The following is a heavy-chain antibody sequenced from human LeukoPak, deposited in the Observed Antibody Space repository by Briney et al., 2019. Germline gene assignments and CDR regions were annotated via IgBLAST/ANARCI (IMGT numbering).Heavy chain of an antibody. J-gene: IGHJ4*02. Sequence: SETLSLTCAVYGGSFSGYYWSWIRQPPGKGLEWIGEINHSGSTNYNPSLKSRVTISVDTSENQFSLKLSSVTAADTAVYYCARRRGLRFEGAITNLDYWGQGTLVTVSS. D-gene: IGHD3-3*01. CDR1: GGSFSGYY. CDR2: INHSGST. V-gene: IGHV4-34*01. CDR3: ARRRGLRFEGAITNLDY.